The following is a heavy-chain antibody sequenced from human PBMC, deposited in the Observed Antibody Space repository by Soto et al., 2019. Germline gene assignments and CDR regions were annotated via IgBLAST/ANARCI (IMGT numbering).Heavy chain of an antibody. D-gene: IGHD3-3*01. CDR3: ARGKRFSDWFEP. CDR2: IYSSGST. CDR1: GGAISTYY. V-gene: IGHV4-4*07. Sequence: SETLSLTCTVSGGAISTYYGTWIWQSAGKGLDWIGRIYSSGSTKYNHALQSRVTMSIDTSNNQRSLRLTSVTAADTAVYYCARGKRFSDWFEPWGQGTLVTVYS. J-gene: IGHJ5*02.